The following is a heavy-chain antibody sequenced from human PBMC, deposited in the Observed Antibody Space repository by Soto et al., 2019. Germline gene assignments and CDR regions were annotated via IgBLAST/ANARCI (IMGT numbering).Heavy chain of an antibody. D-gene: IGHD3-3*01. V-gene: IGHV1-3*01. CDR3: ARDRRITIFGVVIPPLGSNWFDP. CDR1: GYTFTSYA. Sequence: ASVKVSCKASGYTFTSYAMHWVRQAPGQRLEWMGWINAGNGNTKYSQKFQGRVTITRDTSASTAYMELRSLRSDDTAVYYCARDRRITIFGVVIPPLGSNWFDPWGQGTLVTV. CDR2: INAGNGNT. J-gene: IGHJ5*02.